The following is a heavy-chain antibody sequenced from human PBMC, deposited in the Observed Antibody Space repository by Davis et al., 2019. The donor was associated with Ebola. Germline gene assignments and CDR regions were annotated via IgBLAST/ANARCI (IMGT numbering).Heavy chain of an antibody. J-gene: IGHJ4*02. CDR2: ISSSSSTI. Sequence: AGSLSLSCAASAFTFSRYSMNWARQAPGKGLEWVSYISSSSSTIYYADSVKGRFTISRDNAKNSLDLQMNSLRAEDTAVYYCAGQYSDSPLVLGYWGQGALVTVSS. V-gene: IGHV3-48*04. CDR3: AGQYSDSPLVLGY. D-gene: IGHD4/OR15-4a*01. CDR1: AFTFSRYS.